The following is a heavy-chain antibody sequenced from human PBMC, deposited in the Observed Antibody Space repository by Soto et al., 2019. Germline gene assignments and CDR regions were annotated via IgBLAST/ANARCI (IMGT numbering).Heavy chain of an antibody. J-gene: IGHJ6*02. D-gene: IGHD2-15*01. Sequence: RRLSCAASGFTFSSYAMHWVRQAPGKGLEWVAVISYDGSNKYYADSVKGRFTISRDNSKNTLYLQMNSLRAEDTAVYYCARDRVVVAATQYYYYGMDVWGQGTTVTVSS. CDR2: ISYDGSNK. V-gene: IGHV3-30-3*01. CDR1: GFTFSSYA. CDR3: ARDRVVVAATQYYYYGMDV.